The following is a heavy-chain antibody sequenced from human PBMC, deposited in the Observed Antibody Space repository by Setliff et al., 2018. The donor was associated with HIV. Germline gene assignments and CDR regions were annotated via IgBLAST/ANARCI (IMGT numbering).Heavy chain of an antibody. CDR2: VYQSGST. CDR3: ARHRDPPGTSWIFYYYYMDL. J-gene: IGHJ6*03. D-gene: IGHD2-2*01. V-gene: IGHV4-39*01. CDR1: GVSISSGSYY. Sequence: PSETLSLTCTVSGVSISSGSYYWSWIRQPAGKGLEWLGSVYQSGSTSYNPSLSSRLTISVDTSKNKVSLRLSSVTAADTGVYYCARHRDPPGTSWIFYYYYMDLWGGGTTVTVSS.